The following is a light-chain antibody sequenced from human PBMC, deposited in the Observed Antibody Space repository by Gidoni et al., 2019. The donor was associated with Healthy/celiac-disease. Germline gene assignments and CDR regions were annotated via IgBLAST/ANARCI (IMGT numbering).Light chain of an antibody. V-gene: IGLV3-1*01. CDR1: KLGNEY. Sequence: SYDLTQPPSVSVSSGQTASITCSGDKLGNEYACWYQQRPGQSPVLVIYQDTKRPSGIPERFSGSNSGNTATLTISGTQAMDEADYYCQAWDGSRVVFGGGTKLTVL. CDR3: QAWDGSRVV. J-gene: IGLJ2*01. CDR2: QDT.